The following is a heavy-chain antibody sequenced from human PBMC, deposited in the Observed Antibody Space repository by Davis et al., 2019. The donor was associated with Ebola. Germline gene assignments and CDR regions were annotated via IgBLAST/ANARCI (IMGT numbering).Heavy chain of an antibody. CDR2: ISDSGSTT. CDR3: ARWSILGQ. Sequence: PGGSLRLSCTASGFTFNKFQMNWVRQAPGKGLEWVAHISDSGSTTYYTDSVKGRFTISRDNAKNSLYLQMNSLRDEDTAVYYCARWSILGQWGQGTLVTVSS. D-gene: IGHD3-3*01. J-gene: IGHJ4*02. V-gene: IGHV3-48*03. CDR1: GFTFNKFQ.